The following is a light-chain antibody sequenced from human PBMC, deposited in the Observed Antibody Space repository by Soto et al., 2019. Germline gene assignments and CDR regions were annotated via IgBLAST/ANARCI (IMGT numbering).Light chain of an antibody. CDR2: SND. V-gene: IGLV1-44*01. J-gene: IGLJ3*02. CDR3: AAWDGSLNGWV. Sequence: QPVLTQSPSASGTPGQRVTISCSGSSSNIGSNTVSWYQQEPGTAPKLLMYSNDQRPSGVPDRFSGSKSGTSASLAIGGLQSEDEADYYCAAWDGSLNGWVFGGGTKLTVL. CDR1: SSNIGSNT.